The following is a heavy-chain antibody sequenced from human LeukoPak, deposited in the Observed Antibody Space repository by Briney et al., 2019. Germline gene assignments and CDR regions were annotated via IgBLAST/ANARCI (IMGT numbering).Heavy chain of an antibody. D-gene: IGHD1-26*01. J-gene: IGHJ4*02. CDR3: ATFIGSYYVVAPRQLHTHY. Sequence: GGSLRLSCAASGFTFSSYGMSWVRQAPGKGLEWVSAISASGGSTYYADSVKGRFTISRDNSKNTQYLQMKSLRGEDTAVYYCATFIGSYYVVAPRQLHTHYWGQGTLVTVSS. CDR1: GFTFSSYG. CDR2: ISASGGST. V-gene: IGHV3-23*01.